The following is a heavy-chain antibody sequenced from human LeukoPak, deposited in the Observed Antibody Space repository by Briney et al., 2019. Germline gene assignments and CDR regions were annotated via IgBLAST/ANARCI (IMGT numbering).Heavy chain of an antibody. J-gene: IGHJ3*02. CDR2: IYYSGST. V-gene: IGHV4-59*01. D-gene: IGHD1-26*01. CDR1: GGSISSYY. CDR3: ARLGRPLYSGSYPGVGAFDI. Sequence: SETLSLTCTVSGGSISSYYRSWIRQPPGKGLEWIGYIYYSGSTNYNPSLKSRVTMSVDTSKNQFSLKLSSVTAADTAMYYCARLGRPLYSGSYPGVGAFDIWGQGTMVTVSS.